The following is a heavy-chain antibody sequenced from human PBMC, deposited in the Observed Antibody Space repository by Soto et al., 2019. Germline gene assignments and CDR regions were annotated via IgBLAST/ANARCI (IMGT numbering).Heavy chain of an antibody. CDR3: ARDPTDSASLLATDY. J-gene: IGHJ4*02. Sequence: SVKVSCKASGGTFSSYAISWVRQAPGQGLEWMGGIIPIFGTANYAQKFQGRVTITADESTSTAYMELSSLRSEDTAVYYCARDPTDSASLLATDYWGQGTLVTVSS. V-gene: IGHV1-69*13. CDR2: IIPIFGTA. D-gene: IGHD1-26*01. CDR1: GGTFSSYA.